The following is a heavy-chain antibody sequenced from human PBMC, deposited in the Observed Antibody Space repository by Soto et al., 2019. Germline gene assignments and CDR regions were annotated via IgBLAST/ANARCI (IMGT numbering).Heavy chain of an antibody. J-gene: IGHJ5*02. Sequence: SGPTLVQPTQTLTLTCTFSGFSLSTSGVGVGWIRQPPGKALEWLALIYWDDDKRYSPSLKSRLTITKDTSKNQVVLTMTNMDPVDTATYYCAHSHPTGTVRDNWFDPWGQGTLVTVSS. CDR1: GFSLSTSGVG. D-gene: IGHD1-1*01. CDR2: IYWDDDK. CDR3: AHSHPTGTVRDNWFDP. V-gene: IGHV2-5*02.